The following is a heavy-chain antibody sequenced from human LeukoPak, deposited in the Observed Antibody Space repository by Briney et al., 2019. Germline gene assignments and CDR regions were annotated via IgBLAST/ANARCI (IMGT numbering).Heavy chain of an antibody. V-gene: IGHV3-48*01. J-gene: IGHJ4*02. CDR1: EFTFSSYS. CDR3: ARSGSYWGAYYFDY. Sequence: GGSLRLSCAASEFTFSSYSMNWVRQAPGKGLEWVSYITNSGNSKSYADSVKGRFTISRDNTKNSLYLQMNGLRAEDTAVYYCARSGSYWGAYYFDYWGQGTLVTVSS. CDR2: ITNSGNSK. D-gene: IGHD1-26*01.